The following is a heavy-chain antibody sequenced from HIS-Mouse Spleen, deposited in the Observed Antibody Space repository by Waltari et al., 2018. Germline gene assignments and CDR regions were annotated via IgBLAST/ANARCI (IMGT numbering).Heavy chain of an antibody. CDR3: ARIAEGYSSGWYAFDY. J-gene: IGHJ4*02. V-gene: IGHV2-70*15. CDR2: IDWDDDK. Sequence: QVTLRESGPALVKPTQTLTLTCTFSGFSLSTSGMCVSWIRKPPGKALECLARIDWDDDKYYSTSLKTRLTISKDTSKNQVVLTMTNMDPVDTATYYCARIAEGYSSGWYAFDYWGQGTLVTVSS. D-gene: IGHD6-19*01. CDR1: GFSLSTSGMC.